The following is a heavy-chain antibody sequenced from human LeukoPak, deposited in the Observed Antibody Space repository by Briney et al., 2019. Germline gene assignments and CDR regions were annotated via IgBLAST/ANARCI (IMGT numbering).Heavy chain of an antibody. CDR2: ITGSGTNT. J-gene: IGHJ4*02. Sequence: GGSLRLSCAASGFTFSNYAMSWVRQAPGKGLEWVSAITGSGTNTYYADSVKGRFTISRDNSKNTVFLQINSLRHEDTAIYYCVIWGDYDVLTGYYVPDYWGQGTLVTVSS. CDR1: GFTFSNYA. D-gene: IGHD3-9*01. V-gene: IGHV3-23*01. CDR3: VIWGDYDVLTGYYVPDY.